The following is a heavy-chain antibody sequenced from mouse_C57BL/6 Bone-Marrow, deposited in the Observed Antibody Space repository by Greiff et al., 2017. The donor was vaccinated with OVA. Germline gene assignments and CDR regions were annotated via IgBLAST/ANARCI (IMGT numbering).Heavy chain of an antibody. D-gene: IGHD3-2*02. V-gene: IGHV1-19*01. CDR2: INPYNGGT. CDR3: AIPDSSGYVAWFAY. Sequence: VQLQQSGPVLVKPGASAKMSCKASGYTFTDYYMNWVKQSHGKSLEWIGVINPYNGGTSYNQKFKGKATLTVDKSSSTAYMELNSLTSEDSAVYYCAIPDSSGYVAWFAYWGQGTLVTVSA. CDR1: GYTFTDYY. J-gene: IGHJ3*01.